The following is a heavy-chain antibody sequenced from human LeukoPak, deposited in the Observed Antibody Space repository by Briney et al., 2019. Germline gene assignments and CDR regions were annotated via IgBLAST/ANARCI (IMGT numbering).Heavy chain of an antibody. CDR3: ATSTAAAGTD. V-gene: IGHV3-7*03. CDR1: EFTFSSYS. J-gene: IGHJ4*02. D-gene: IGHD6-13*01. CDR2: IKQDGSEK. Sequence: PGGSLRLSCAASEFTFSSYSMNWVRQAPGKGLKWVANIKQDGSEKYYVDSVKGRFTISRDNAQNLLYLQMNSLRAEDTAIYYCATSTAAAGTDWGQGTLVTVSS.